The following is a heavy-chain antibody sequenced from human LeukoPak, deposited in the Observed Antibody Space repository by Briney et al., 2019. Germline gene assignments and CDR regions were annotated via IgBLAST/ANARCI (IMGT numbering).Heavy chain of an antibody. CDR3: ARSRRVVSTSCYLGY. Sequence: GGSLRLSCAASGFTFSSYSMNWVRQAPGKGLEWVSSISSSSSYIYYAGSVKGRFTISRDNAKNSLYLQMNSLRAEDTAVYYCARSRRVVSTSCYLGYWGQGTLVTVPS. CDR1: GFTFSSYS. CDR2: ISSSSSYI. V-gene: IGHV3-21*01. D-gene: IGHD2-2*01. J-gene: IGHJ4*02.